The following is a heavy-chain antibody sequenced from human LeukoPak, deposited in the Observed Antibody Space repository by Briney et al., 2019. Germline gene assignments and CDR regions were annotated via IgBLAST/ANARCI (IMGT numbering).Heavy chain of an antibody. CDR3: ARDVSFYDSDAFDI. D-gene: IGHD2/OR15-2a*01. Sequence: GGSLRLSCAASGITFRTSGMHWVRKAPGKGLEWVAFIRYDGSNKYYADSVKGRFTISRDDSKNTVYLQMNSLRAEDTAVYYCARDVSFYDSDAFDIWGQGTMVTVSS. J-gene: IGHJ3*02. CDR2: IRYDGSNK. V-gene: IGHV3-30*02. CDR1: GITFRTSG.